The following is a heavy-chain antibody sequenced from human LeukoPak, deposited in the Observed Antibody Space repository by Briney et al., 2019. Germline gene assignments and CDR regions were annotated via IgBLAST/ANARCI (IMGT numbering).Heavy chain of an antibody. V-gene: IGHV3-23*01. CDR3: AKDGSYFDWLLFGD. D-gene: IGHD3-9*01. CDR1: GFTLSNAW. CDR2: ISGSGGST. J-gene: IGHJ4*02. Sequence: GGSLRLSCAASGFTLSNAWMSWVRQAPGKGLEWVSAISGSGGSTYYADSVKGRFTISRDNSKNTLYLQMNSLRAEDTAVYYCAKDGSYFDWLLFGDWGQGTLVTVSS.